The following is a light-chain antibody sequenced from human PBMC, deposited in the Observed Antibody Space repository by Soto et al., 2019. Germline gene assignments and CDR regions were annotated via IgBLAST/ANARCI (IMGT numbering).Light chain of an antibody. Sequence: IQMTQSPSSLPASVGDRVTITCRASQGISNYLAWYQQKPGKVPKLLIYAASTLQSGVPSRFSGSGSGTDFTLTISSLQAEDVATYCCQEHNSVPPVTFGGGTKGEMK. V-gene: IGKV1-27*01. CDR3: QEHNSVPPVT. CDR2: AAS. J-gene: IGKJ4*01. CDR1: QGISNY.